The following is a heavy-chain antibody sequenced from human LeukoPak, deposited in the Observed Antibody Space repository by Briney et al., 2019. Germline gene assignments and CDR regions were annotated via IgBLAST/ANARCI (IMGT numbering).Heavy chain of an antibody. Sequence: PGESLKISCKGSGYSFTSYWIGWVRQMPGKGLEWMGIIYPGDSDTRYSPSFQGQVTISADKSISTAYLQWSSLKASDTAMYYCARFFPSGYCSGGSCPGAFDIWGQGTMVTVSS. D-gene: IGHD2-15*01. J-gene: IGHJ3*02. CDR2: IYPGDSDT. V-gene: IGHV5-51*01. CDR3: ARFFPSGYCSGGSCPGAFDI. CDR1: GYSFTSYW.